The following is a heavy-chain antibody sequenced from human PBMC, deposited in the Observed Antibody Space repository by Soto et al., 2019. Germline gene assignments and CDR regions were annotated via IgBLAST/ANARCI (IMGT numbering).Heavy chain of an antibody. D-gene: IGHD2-15*01. CDR2: ISHDGSNK. J-gene: IGHJ4*02. CDR3: AKDGAPRYCSGRSCHPAGAY. Sequence: QVQLMESGGGVVQPGRSLRLSCAGSGFTFSNYGLHWVRQTPGKGLEWVAFISHDGSNKYYADSVKGRFTISRDSSKSTLYLQMDSLRVEDTAVYYCAKDGAPRYCSGRSCHPAGAYWGQGTLVTVSS. CDR1: GFTFSNYG. V-gene: IGHV3-30*18.